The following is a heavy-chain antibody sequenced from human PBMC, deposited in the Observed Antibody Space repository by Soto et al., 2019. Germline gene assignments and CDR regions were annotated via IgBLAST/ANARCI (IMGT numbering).Heavy chain of an antibody. Sequence: QVHLVQSGAEVKKPGASVKVSCKGSGYAFTTYGITLVRQAPGQGLEWMGWISAHNGNTNYPQKLQGRVTVTRDTPTSTPYMELRSLRSDGTAVYYCARGRYGDYWGQGALVTVPS. CDR1: GYAFTTYG. CDR3: ARGRYGDY. J-gene: IGHJ4*02. D-gene: IGHD1-1*01. V-gene: IGHV1-18*01. CDR2: ISAHNGNT.